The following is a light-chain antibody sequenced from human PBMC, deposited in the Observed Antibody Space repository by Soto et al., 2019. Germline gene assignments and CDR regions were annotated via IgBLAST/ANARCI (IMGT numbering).Light chain of an antibody. CDR3: QQYSSSLGT. CDR1: QSFISSY. V-gene: IGKV3-20*01. Sequence: EIVLPQSPGTLSLSPGERATLSCRASQSFISSYLAWYQQKPGQAPRLLIYGASSRATGIPDRFSGSGSGTDFTLTISRLEPEDFGVYYCQQYSSSLGTFGQGTKVDIK. CDR2: GAS. J-gene: IGKJ1*01.